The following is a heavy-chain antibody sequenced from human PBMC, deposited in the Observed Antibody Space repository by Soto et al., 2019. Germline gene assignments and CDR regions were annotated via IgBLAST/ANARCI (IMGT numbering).Heavy chain of an antibody. CDR3: ARDRWYYYGSGSYEAAFDI. CDR1: GYTFTGCY. J-gene: IGHJ3*02. Sequence: ASLTVSCKASGYTFTGCYMHCVRQAPGQGLEWMGWINPNSGGTNYAQKFQGWVTMTRDTSISTAYMELSRLRSDDTAVYYCARDRWYYYGSGSYEAAFDIWGQGTMVTVSS. D-gene: IGHD3-10*01. CDR2: INPNSGGT. V-gene: IGHV1-2*04.